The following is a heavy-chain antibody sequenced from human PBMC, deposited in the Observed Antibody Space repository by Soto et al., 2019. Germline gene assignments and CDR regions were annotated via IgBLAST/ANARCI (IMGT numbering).Heavy chain of an antibody. V-gene: IGHV1-18*01. Sequence: ASVKVSCKSSGYTFTIYGISCVRQAPGQGLEWMGWISAYNGNTNYAQKLQGRVTMTTDTSTSTAYMELRSLRSDDTAVYYWVRDNAIAAAGRLYWCPGILVTVSS. D-gene: IGHD6-13*01. CDR3: VRDNAIAAAGRLY. J-gene: IGHJ4*02. CDR2: ISAYNGNT. CDR1: GYTFTIYG.